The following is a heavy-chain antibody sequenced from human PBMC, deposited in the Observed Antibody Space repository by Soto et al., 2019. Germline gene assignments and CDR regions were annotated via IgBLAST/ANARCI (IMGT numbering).Heavy chain of an antibody. V-gene: IGHV3-30*18. CDR2: MSHDGINK. CDR3: AKAEADILPGSHPFDY. D-gene: IGHD3-9*01. J-gene: IGHJ4*02. CDR1: GFIFSTYG. Sequence: QVQLVESGGGVVQPGRSLRLSCSASGFIFSTYGMHWVRQAPGKGLEWVAVMSHDGINKFYPDSVKGRFTISRDNSKNTLYLQMNSLRPEATAVYYCAKAEADILPGSHPFDYWGQGTLVTVSS.